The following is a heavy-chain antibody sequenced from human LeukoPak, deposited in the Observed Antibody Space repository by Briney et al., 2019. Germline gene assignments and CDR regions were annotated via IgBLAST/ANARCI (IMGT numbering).Heavy chain of an antibody. D-gene: IGHD3-3*01. Sequence: GASVKVSCKASGGTFSNYAISWVRQAPGQGLEWMGGIIPIFGTANYAQKFQGRVTITTDESTSTAYMELSSLRSEDTAVYYCARGLRFLEWLLCYWGQGTLVTVSS. CDR3: ARGLRFLEWLLCY. CDR2: IIPIFGTA. J-gene: IGHJ4*02. V-gene: IGHV1-69*05. CDR1: GGTFSNYA.